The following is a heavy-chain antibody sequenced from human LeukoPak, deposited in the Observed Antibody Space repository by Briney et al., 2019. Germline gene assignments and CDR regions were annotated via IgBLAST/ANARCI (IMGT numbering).Heavy chain of an antibody. CDR2: VNPNSGNT. J-gene: IGHJ4*02. D-gene: IGHD1-26*01. CDR3: ARATRDTTYYFDY. Sequence: GASVTVSCMASGYTFTSYDINWVRQATGQGLEWMGWVNPNSGNTGYAQKFQGRVTITRNTSISTAYMELNSLRSEDTAVYYCARATRDTTYYFDYWGQGTLVTVSS. CDR1: GYTFTSYD. V-gene: IGHV1-8*03.